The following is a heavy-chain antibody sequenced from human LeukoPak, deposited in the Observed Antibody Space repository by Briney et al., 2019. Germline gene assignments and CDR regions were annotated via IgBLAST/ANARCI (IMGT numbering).Heavy chain of an antibody. Sequence: SQTLSLTCTVFGCSISSDSYYWSRIRQPAGKELEWIGRIFTSGRTNYNTYLKSRVTISVDTSKNQCSLKLSSVTAADTAVYYCARHGGVVTFGGVIVLYYFDYWGQGTLVTVSS. V-gene: IGHV4-61*02. CDR2: IFTSGRT. D-gene: IGHD3-16*02. J-gene: IGHJ4*02. CDR3: ARHGGVVTFGGVIVLYYFDY. CDR1: GCSISSDSYY.